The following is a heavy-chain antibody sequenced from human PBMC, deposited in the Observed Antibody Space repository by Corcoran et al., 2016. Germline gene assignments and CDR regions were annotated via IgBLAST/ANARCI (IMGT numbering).Heavy chain of an antibody. D-gene: IGHD6-19*01. CDR1: GFTFSSYG. Sequence: QVQLVESGAGVVQPGRSLRLSCAASGFTFSSYGMHWVRQAPGKGLEWVAVISYDGSNKYYADSVKGRLTISRDNSKNTLYLQMNSLRAEDTVVYYCAKSRPGIAGAGTWGQGTLVTVSS. CDR3: AKSRPGIAGAGT. V-gene: IGHV3-30*18. J-gene: IGHJ5*02. CDR2: ISYDGSNK.